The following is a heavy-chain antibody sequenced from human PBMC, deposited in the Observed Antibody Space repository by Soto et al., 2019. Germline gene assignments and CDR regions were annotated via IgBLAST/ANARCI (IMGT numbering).Heavy chain of an antibody. Sequence: SVKVSCKASGFTFTSSAVQWVRQARGQRLEWIGWIVVGSGNTNYAQKFQERVTITRDMSTSTAYMELSSLRSEDTAVYYCAVSASGRFLENDYWGQGTLVTVSS. V-gene: IGHV1-58*01. J-gene: IGHJ4*02. CDR3: AVSASGRFLENDY. CDR1: GFTFTSSA. CDR2: IVVGSGNT. D-gene: IGHD3-3*01.